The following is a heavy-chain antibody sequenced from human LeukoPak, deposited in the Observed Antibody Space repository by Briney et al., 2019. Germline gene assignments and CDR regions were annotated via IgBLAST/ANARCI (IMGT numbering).Heavy chain of an antibody. CDR2: ISYDGSNK. D-gene: IGHD3-10*01. V-gene: IGHV3-30*03. CDR1: GFTFSSYG. CDR3: ARELLWFGALDY. J-gene: IGHJ4*02. Sequence: GRSLRLSCAASGFTFSSYGMHWVRQAPGKGLEWVAVISYDGSNKYYADSVKGRFTISRDNAKNSLYLQMNSLRAEDTAVYYCARELLWFGALDYWGQGTLVTVSS.